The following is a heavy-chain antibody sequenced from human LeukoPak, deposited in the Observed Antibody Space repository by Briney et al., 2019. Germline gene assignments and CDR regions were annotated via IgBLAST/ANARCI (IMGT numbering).Heavy chain of an antibody. CDR3: AKDRYDGSGYYYGYFDY. V-gene: IGHV3-9*01. D-gene: IGHD3-22*01. Sequence: GRSLRLSCAASGFTFDDYAMHWVRQAPGKGLEWVSGISWNSGSIGYADSVKGRFTISRDNSKNTLYLQMNSLRAEDTAVYYCAKDRYDGSGYYYGYFDYWGQGTLVTVSS. J-gene: IGHJ4*02. CDR1: GFTFDDYA. CDR2: ISWNSGSI.